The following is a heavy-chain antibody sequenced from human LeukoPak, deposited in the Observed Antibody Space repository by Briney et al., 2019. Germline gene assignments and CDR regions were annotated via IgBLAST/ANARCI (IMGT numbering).Heavy chain of an antibody. V-gene: IGHV4-38-2*02. CDR2: IYHSRST. J-gene: IGHJ4*02. CDR1: GYSISSGYY. D-gene: IGHD3-22*01. CDR3: ARNSGYYHPYYIDH. Sequence: SETLSLTCTVSGYSISSGYYWDWIRQPPGKGLEWIGNIYHSRSTYYNPSLKSRVTISVDTSKNQFSLKLNSVTAADTAVYYCARNSGYYHPYYIDHWGQGTLVTVSS.